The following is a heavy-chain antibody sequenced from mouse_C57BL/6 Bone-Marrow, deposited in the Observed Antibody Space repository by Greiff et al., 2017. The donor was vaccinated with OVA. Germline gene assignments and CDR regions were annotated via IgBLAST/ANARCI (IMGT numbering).Heavy chain of an antibody. Sequence: VKVVESGAELVRPGTSVKVSCKASGYAFTNYLIEWVKQRPGQGLEWIGVINPGSGGTNYNEKFKGKATLTADKSSSTAYMQLSSLTSEDSAVYFCARAGPYYDYGDVYFDYWGQGTTLTVSS. J-gene: IGHJ2*01. V-gene: IGHV1-54*01. CDR2: INPGSGGT. D-gene: IGHD2-4*01. CDR1: GYAFTNYL. CDR3: ARAGPYYDYGDVYFDY.